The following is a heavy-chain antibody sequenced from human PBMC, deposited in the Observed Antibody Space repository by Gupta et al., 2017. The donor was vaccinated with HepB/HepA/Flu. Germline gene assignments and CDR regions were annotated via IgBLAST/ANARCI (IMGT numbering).Heavy chain of an antibody. CDR1: GFAFSSYS. CDR2: ISSSTSTI. D-gene: IGHD2-2*01. J-gene: IGHJ6*03. CDR3: ARVPYDYYYYYYMDV. V-gene: IGHV3-48*02. Sequence: EVQLVESGGGLVQPGGSLRLSCAASGFAFSSYSMNWVRQAPGKGLEWVSYISSSTSTIYYADSVKGRFTISRDNAKNSLYLQMNSLRDEDTAVYYCARVPYDYYYYYYMDVWGKGTTVTVSS.